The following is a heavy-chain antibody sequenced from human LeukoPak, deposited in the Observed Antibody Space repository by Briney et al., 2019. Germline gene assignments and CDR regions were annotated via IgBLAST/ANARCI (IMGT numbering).Heavy chain of an antibody. J-gene: IGHJ4*02. Sequence: ASVKVSCKASGYTFTSYGISWVRQAPGQGLEWMGWNSAYNGNTNYAQKLQGRVTMTTDTSTSTAYMELRSLRSDDTAVYYCARDDTIAAAGLPPYSSGWSYWGQGTLVTVSS. CDR2: NSAYNGNT. CDR3: ARDDTIAAAGLPPYSSGWSY. CDR1: GYTFTSYG. D-gene: IGHD6-19*01. V-gene: IGHV1-18*01.